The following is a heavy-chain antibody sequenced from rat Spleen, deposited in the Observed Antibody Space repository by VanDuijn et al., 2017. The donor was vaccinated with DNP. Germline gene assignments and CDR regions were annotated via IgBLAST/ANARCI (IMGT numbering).Heavy chain of an antibody. J-gene: IGHJ2*01. D-gene: IGHD1-11*01. V-gene: IGHV5-20*01. CDR3: ARGGRSYFDY. Sequence: EVQLVESGGGLVQPGRSLKLSCVASGFTFKNYWMYWIRQAPTKGLEWVAYISYDGGSTYYRDSVKGRFTISRDNAKSSLYLQMDSLRSEDTATYYCARGGRSYFDYWGQGVMVTVSS. CDR1: GFTFKNYW. CDR2: ISYDGGST.